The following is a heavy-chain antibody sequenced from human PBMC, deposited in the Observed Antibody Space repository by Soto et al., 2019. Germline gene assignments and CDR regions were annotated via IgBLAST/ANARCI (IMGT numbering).Heavy chain of an antibody. CDR3: ARPVNYYYYYTDV. CDR2: INYSGST. V-gene: IGHV4-39*01. J-gene: IGHJ6*03. CDR1: GGSISSSTSY. Sequence: SETLSLTCTVSGGSISSSTSYWGWMRQPPGKGLEWIGSINYSGSTYYSPSLKSRVTISADTSKNQFSLKLSSVTAADTAVYYCARPVNYYYYYTDVWGKGTMVTVSS.